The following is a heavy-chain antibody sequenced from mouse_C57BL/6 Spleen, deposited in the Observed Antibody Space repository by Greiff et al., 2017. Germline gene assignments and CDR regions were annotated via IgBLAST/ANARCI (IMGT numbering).Heavy chain of an antibody. CDR2: IYPGDGDT. J-gene: IGHJ2*01. Sequence: QVQLKQSGAELVKPGASVKISCKASGYAFSSYWMNWVKQRPGKGLEWIGQIYPGDGDTNYNGKFKGKATLTADKSSSTAYMQLSSLTSEDSAVYFCANGIYDGYLDYWGQGTTLTVSS. D-gene: IGHD2-3*01. V-gene: IGHV1-80*01. CDR1: GYAFSSYW. CDR3: ANGIYDGYLDY.